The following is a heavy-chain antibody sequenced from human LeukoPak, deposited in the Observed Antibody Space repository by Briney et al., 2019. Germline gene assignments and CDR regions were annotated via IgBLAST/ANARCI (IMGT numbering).Heavy chain of an antibody. V-gene: IGHV1-69*05. CDR1: GGTFSSYA. CDR2: IIPIFGTA. Sequence: ASVKVSCKASGGTFSSYAISWVRQAPGQGLEWMGRIIPIFGTANYAQKFQGRVTITTDVSTSTAYMELSSLRSEDTAVYYCARGYTDTAQENWGQGTLVTVSS. CDR3: ARGYTDTAQEN. J-gene: IGHJ4*02. D-gene: IGHD5-18*01.